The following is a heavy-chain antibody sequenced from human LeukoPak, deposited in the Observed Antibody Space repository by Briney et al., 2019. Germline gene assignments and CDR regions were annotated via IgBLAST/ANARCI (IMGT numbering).Heavy chain of an antibody. CDR1: GFTFSSYS. V-gene: IGHV3-7*01. CDR3: ARSVEKGTVDY. CDR2: IKEDGSEE. Sequence: GGSLRLSCAASGFTFSSYSMSWVRQAPGKGLEWVANIKEDGSEEYYVDSVKGRFTISRDNAKNSLYLQMNGLRADDTAVYYCARSVEKGTVDYWGQGTLVTVSS. D-gene: IGHD5/OR15-5a*01. J-gene: IGHJ4*02.